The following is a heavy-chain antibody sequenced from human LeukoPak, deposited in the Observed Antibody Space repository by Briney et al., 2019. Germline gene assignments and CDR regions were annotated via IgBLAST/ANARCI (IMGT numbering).Heavy chain of an antibody. CDR1: GCIFTSYW. CDR3: ARHGAADDAFDI. V-gene: IGHV5-10-1*01. D-gene: IGHD6-13*01. CDR2: FDPSDSYT. Sequence: GESLQISSKGSGCIFTSYWISWGRQMPGKGLEWMGRFDPSDSYTNYSPSFQGHVTISADKSITTAYLQWSSLKASDTAMYYCARHGAADDAFDIWGQGTMVTVSS. J-gene: IGHJ3*02.